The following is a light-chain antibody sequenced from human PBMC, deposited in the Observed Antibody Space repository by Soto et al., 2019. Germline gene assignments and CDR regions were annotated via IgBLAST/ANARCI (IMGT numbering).Light chain of an antibody. CDR1: QTVGTTY. J-gene: IGKJ1*01. Sequence: EGVLSHSPGTLSLSPGERATLSCRASQTVGTTYLAWYQHKPGQAPRLLIYGASTRATGIPDRFSGSRSGTDFTLTISRLEPEDFAVYFCQLYGSSRWTFGQGTKVDIK. CDR2: GAS. V-gene: IGKV3-20*01. CDR3: QLYGSSRWT.